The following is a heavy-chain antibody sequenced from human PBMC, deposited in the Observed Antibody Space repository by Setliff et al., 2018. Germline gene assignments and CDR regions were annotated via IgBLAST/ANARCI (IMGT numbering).Heavy chain of an antibody. Sequence: PSETLSLTCTVSGGSIDSAFWNWIRQSPERGLEWIGYIYHNGNTNFNPSLKSRVNMSVDTSNNQFVLNLKAVTAADTAVYYCARDRTAYSYGLDVWGQGATVTVSS. J-gene: IGHJ6*02. CDR1: GGSIDSAF. CDR3: ARDRTAYSYGLDV. CDR2: IYHNGNT. V-gene: IGHV4-59*13. D-gene: IGHD5-18*01.